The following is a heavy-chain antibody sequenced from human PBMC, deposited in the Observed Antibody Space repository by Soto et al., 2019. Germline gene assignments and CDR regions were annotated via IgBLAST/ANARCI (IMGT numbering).Heavy chain of an antibody. CDR3: SKSVVPAERWFEP. Sequence: GGSLRLSCAASGFTFSSYAMNWVRQAPGKGLEWVSSISGSGGSTYFADSVKGRFTISRDNSKNTLYLQMNSLRAGDTAVYYCSKSVVPAERWFEPWGQGTLVTVSS. J-gene: IGHJ5*02. D-gene: IGHD2-2*01. CDR2: ISGSGGST. CDR1: GFTFSSYA. V-gene: IGHV3-23*01.